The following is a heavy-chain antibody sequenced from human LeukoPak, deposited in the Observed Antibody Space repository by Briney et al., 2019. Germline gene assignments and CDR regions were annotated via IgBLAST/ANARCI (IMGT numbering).Heavy chain of an antibody. CDR3: ARRAGVVGATLDY. V-gene: IGHV3-11*06. D-gene: IGHD1-26*01. J-gene: IGHJ4*02. CDR2: ISGNSGDT. CDR1: GFTFSDSY. Sequence: GGSLRLSCAASGFTFSDSYMTWVRQAPGKGLEWLSYISGNSGDTNYADSVKGRFTISRDNAKNSLYLQMNSLRAEDTAVYYCARRAGVVGATLDYWGQGTLVTVSS.